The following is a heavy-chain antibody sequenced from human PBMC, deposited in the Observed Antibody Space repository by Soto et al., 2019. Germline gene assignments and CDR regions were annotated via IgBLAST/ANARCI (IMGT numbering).Heavy chain of an antibody. V-gene: IGHV3-15*07. J-gene: IGHJ4*02. CDR2: IKSKTDGGTT. CDR1: GFTFSNYW. CDR3: TTQRVVTAMGFDY. Sequence: PGGSLRLSCAASGFTFSNYWMHWVRQAPGKGLEWVGRIKSKTDGGTTDYAAPVKGRFTISRDDSKNTLYLQMNSLKTEDTAVYYCTTQRVVTAMGFDYWGQGTLVTAPQ. D-gene: IGHD2-21*02.